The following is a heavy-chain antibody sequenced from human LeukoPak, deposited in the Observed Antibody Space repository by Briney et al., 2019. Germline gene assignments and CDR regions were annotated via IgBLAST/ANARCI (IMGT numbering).Heavy chain of an antibody. CDR1: GFTLSSHW. Sequence: GGSLRLSCEASGFTLSSHWMSWVRQAPGKGLEWVAFIRYDGSNKYYADSVKGRFTISRDNSKNTLYLQMNSLRAEDTAVYYCAKDGMITPRANYFDYWGQGTLVTVSS. CDR2: IRYDGSNK. V-gene: IGHV3-30*02. D-gene: IGHD3-16*01. J-gene: IGHJ4*02. CDR3: AKDGMITPRANYFDY.